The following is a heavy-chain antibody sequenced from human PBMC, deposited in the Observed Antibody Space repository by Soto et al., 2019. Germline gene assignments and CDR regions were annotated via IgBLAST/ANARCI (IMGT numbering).Heavy chain of an antibody. CDR3: ARQGIVVVVAAHYAY. J-gene: IGHJ4*02. CDR1: GGSISSSSYY. Sequence: SETLSLTCTVSGGSISSSSYYWGWIRQPPGKGLEWIGSSYYSGSTYYNPSLKSRVTISVDTSKNQFSLKLSSVTAADTAVYYCARQGIVVVVAAHYAYWGQGTLVTVSS. CDR2: SYYSGST. V-gene: IGHV4-39*01. D-gene: IGHD2-15*01.